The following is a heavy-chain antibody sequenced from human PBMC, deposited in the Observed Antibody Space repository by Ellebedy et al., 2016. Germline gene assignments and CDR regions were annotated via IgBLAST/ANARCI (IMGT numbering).Heavy chain of an antibody. J-gene: IGHJ3*02. CDR1: GFTFSSYA. D-gene: IGHD2-15*01. CDR3: ARDDRDRAFDI. CDR2: ISGSGGST. V-gene: IGHV3-23*01. Sequence: GESLKISCAASGFTFSSYAMSWVRQAPGKGLEWVSAISGSGGSTYYADSVKGRFTISRDNSKNTLYLQMNSLRAEDTAVYYCARDDRDRAFDIWGQGTMVTVSS.